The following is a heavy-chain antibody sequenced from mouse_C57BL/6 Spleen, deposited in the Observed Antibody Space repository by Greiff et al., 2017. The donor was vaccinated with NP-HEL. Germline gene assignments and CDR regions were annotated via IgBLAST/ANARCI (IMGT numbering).Heavy chain of an antibody. CDR2: INPNNGGT. Sequence: EVQLQQSGPELVKPGASVKISCKASGYTFTDYYMNWVKQSHGKSLEWIGDINPNNGGTSYNQKFKGKATLTVDKSSSTAYMELRSLTSEDSAVYYCARGGFDYGRHYYAMDYWGQGTSVTVSS. D-gene: IGHD1-1*01. CDR3: ARGGFDYGRHYYAMDY. V-gene: IGHV1-26*01. CDR1: GYTFTDYY. J-gene: IGHJ4*01.